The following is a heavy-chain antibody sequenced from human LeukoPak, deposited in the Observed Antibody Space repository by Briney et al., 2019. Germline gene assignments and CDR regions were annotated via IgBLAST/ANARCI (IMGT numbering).Heavy chain of an antibody. CDR1: GFTFSSSG. J-gene: IGHJ4*02. CDR2: IRHDGSEK. V-gene: IGHV3-30*02. D-gene: IGHD6-13*01. Sequence: KPGGSLRLSCAPSGFTFSSSGMHWVRQAPGKGLEWVAFIRHDGSEKHYADSVKGRFTISRDNSKNTLYLQMNSLRVEETAVYYCAKDHSSTWDSYFDYWGRGALVTVSS. CDR3: AKDHSSTWDSYFDY.